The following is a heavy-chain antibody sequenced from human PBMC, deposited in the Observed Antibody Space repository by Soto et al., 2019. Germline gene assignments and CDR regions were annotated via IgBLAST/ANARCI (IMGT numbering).Heavy chain of an antibody. J-gene: IGHJ3*01. Sequence: LRLSCAASGFTFNNYAMSWVRQAPGKGLEWVSGISASGSRTFYADSVKGRFTVSRDFSKNTLSLQMDSLRAEDTAVYFCGKDPNGDYVGGFEFWGPGTMVTVSS. V-gene: IGHV3-23*01. D-gene: IGHD4-17*01. CDR3: GKDPNGDYVGGFEF. CDR2: ISASGSRT. CDR1: GFTFNNYA.